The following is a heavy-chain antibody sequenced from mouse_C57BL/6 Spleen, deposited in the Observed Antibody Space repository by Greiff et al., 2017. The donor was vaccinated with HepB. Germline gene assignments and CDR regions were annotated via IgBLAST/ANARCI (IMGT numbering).Heavy chain of an antibody. CDR3: ARSGDGNYASWFAY. Sequence: VKLMESGAELVRPGTSVKVSCKASGYAFTNYLIEWVKQRPGQGLEWIGVINPGSGGTNYNEKFKGKATLTADKSSSTAYMQLSSLTSEDSAVYFCARSGDGNYASWFAYWGQGTLVTVSA. J-gene: IGHJ3*01. D-gene: IGHD2-1*01. CDR2: INPGSGGT. V-gene: IGHV1-54*01. CDR1: GYAFTNYL.